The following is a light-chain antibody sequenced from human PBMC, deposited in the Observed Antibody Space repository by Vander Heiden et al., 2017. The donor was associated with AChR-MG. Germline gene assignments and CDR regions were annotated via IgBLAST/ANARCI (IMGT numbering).Light chain of an antibody. CDR1: QSISTY. Sequence: DIQMTQSPSSLSASVGDRITITCRASQSISTYLNWYQQKPGKAPKLLIYAAPSLQSGVPSRFSGSTSGTEFTLTISSLQPEDFATYFCQQTDSTPETFGQGTTVEIK. V-gene: IGKV1-39*01. CDR2: AAP. J-gene: IGKJ1*01. CDR3: QQTDSTPET.